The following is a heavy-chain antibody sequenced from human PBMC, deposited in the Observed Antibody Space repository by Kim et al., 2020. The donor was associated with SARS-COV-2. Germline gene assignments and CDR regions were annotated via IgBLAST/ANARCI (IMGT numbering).Heavy chain of an antibody. J-gene: IGHJ6*02. CDR3: ATDGDG. CDR2: DGRET. V-gene: IGHV3-7*03. Sequence: DGRETYYVDPVKVRFTISRDNAKNTVYLQMDRLRAGDTAVYYCATDGDGWGQGTTVTVSS.